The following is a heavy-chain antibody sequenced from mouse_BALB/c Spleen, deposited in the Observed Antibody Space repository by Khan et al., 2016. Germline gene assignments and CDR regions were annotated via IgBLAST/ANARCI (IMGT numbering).Heavy chain of an antibody. J-gene: IGHJ2*01. CDR3: ARGGTRSFDY. CDR1: GYTFTSYW. CDR2: INPSTGYT. D-gene: IGHD3-3*01. V-gene: IGHV1-7*01. Sequence: QVQLQQSGAELAKPGASVKMSCKASGYTFTSYWMHWVKQRPGQGLEWIGYINPSTGYTEYNQKFKDKATLTADKSSSTAYMQLSSLTSEDSAVYYCARGGTRSFDYWGHGTTLTVSS.